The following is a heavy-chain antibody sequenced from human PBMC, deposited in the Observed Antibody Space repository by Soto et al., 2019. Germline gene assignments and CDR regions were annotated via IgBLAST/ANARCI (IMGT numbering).Heavy chain of an antibody. J-gene: IGHJ5*02. D-gene: IGHD1-1*01. CDR1: GGSISNYY. Sequence: SETLSLTCTVSGGSISNYYWSWIRQPPGKGLEWIGYIYYSGSTNYNPSLKSRVTISVDTSKNQFSLKLSSVTAADTAVYYCARDTKLRRYNWNDGFDPWGQGTLVTVSS. CDR2: IYYSGST. V-gene: IGHV4-59*01. CDR3: ARDTKLRRYNWNDGFDP.